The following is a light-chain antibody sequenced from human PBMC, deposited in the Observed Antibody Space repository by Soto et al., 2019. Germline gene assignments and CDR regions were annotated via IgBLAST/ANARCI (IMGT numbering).Light chain of an antibody. CDR2: EVN. CDR1: SSDIGAYDY. CDR3: FSITTTSTHV. V-gene: IGLV2-14*01. J-gene: IGLJ2*01. Sequence: QSALTQPASLSGSPGQSITISCTGTSSDIGAYDYVSWFQQHPGKAPKLMISEVNNRPSGVSNRFSGSKSGNTAYLTISGLQVEDEAEYFCFSITTTSTHVFGVGNKLTVL.